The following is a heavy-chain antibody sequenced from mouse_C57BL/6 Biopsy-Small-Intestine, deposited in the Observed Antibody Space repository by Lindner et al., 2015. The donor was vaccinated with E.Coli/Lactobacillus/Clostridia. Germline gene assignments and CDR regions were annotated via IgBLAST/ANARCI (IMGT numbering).Heavy chain of an antibody. CDR2: INTGSGYT. D-gene: IGHD2-3*01. CDR1: GYNFKIYT. CDR3: ARAQSYYDI. Sequence: SVKVSCKASGYNFKIYTMHWVRQAPGQRLEWMGWINTGSGYTMYSQKFEGRVTLTKDTSANTAYMELNSLTSEDTAVYYCARAQSYYDIWGQGTQVTVSS. J-gene: IGHJ4*01. V-gene: IGHV1-66*01.